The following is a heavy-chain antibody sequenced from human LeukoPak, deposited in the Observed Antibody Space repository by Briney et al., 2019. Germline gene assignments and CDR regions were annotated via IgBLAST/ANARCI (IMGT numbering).Heavy chain of an antibody. Sequence: PGGSLRLSCAASGFTFSDYYTSWIRQAPGKGLEWVSYISSSGSTIYYADSVKGRFTISRDNAKNSLYLQMDSLRAEDTAVYYCARDLGVAVALYYFDYWGQGTLVTVSS. CDR2: ISSSGSTI. CDR1: GFTFSDYY. D-gene: IGHD6-19*01. V-gene: IGHV3-11*01. CDR3: ARDLGVAVALYYFDY. J-gene: IGHJ4*02.